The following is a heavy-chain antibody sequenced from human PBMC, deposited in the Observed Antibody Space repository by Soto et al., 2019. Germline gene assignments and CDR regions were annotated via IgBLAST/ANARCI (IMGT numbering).Heavy chain of an antibody. CDR2: IYYSGST. J-gene: IGHJ5*02. CDR1: VGSISSGGYY. V-gene: IGHV4-31*03. D-gene: IGHD3-9*01. Sequence: PSETLSLTCTVSVGSISSGGYYWSWIRQHPGKGLEWIGYIYYSGSTYYNPSLKSRVTISVDTSKNQFSLKLSSVTAADTAVYYCARDSSGGRDYDILTGYYRGEGNWFAPGGQGTLVTVSS. CDR3: ARDSSGGRDYDILTGYYRGEGNWFAP.